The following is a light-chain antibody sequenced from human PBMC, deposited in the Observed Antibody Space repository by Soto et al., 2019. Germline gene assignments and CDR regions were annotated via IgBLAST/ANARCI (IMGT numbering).Light chain of an antibody. CDR2: DAS. J-gene: IGKJ5*01. V-gene: IGKV3-11*01. Sequence: ESVLTQTPATLSLSPGERATLSCRASQSVSSYLAWYQQKPGQAPRLLIYDASNRATGIPARFSGSGSGTDFTLTLSSLEPEDFAVYYCQQRSNWPPFGQGTRLEIK. CDR1: QSVSSY. CDR3: QQRSNWPP.